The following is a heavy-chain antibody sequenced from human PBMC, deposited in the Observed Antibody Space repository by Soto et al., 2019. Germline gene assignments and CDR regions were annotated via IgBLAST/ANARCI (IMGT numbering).Heavy chain of an antibody. CDR1: GFTISSYA. J-gene: IGHJ4*02. V-gene: IGHV3-23*01. CDR2: ISDSGDTT. CDR3: AKDKPGTTSFDY. Sequence: EVQLLESGGGLVQPGGSLRLSCAASGFTISSYAMSWVRQAPGKGLEWVSAISDSGDTTHYADSVKGRFTISRDTSKNTLYLQMNTLRAEDTAVYYCAKDKPGTTSFDYWGQGTLVTVYS. D-gene: IGHD1-1*01.